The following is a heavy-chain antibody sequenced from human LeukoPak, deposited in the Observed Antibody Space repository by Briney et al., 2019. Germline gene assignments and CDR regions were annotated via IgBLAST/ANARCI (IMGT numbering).Heavy chain of an antibody. Sequence: GGSLRLSCAASGCTFSSYAMHWVRQAPGKGLEWVAVISYDGSNKYYADSVKGRFTISRDNSKNTLYLQMNSLRAEDTAVYYCARIVGATMGDDYWGQGTLVTVSS. J-gene: IGHJ4*02. D-gene: IGHD1-26*01. CDR3: ARIVGATMGDDY. V-gene: IGHV3-30*04. CDR2: ISYDGSNK. CDR1: GCTFSSYA.